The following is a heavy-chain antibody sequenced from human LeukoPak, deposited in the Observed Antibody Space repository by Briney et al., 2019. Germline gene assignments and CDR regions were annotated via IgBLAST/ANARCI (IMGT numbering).Heavy chain of an antibody. J-gene: IGHJ5*02. CDR1: GGTFSSYA. CDR3: ASVTYCSGGSCYWFDP. V-gene: IGHV1-69*05. CDR2: IIPIFGTA. Sequence: ASVKVSCKASGGTFSSYAISWVRQAPGQGLEWMGGIIPIFGTANYAQKFQGRVTITTDESTSTAYMELSSLRSEDTAVYYCASVTYCSGGSCYWFDPWGQGTLVTVSS. D-gene: IGHD2-15*01.